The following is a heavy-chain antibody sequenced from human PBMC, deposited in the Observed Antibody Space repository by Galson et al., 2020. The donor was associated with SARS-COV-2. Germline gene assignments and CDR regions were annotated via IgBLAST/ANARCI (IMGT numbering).Heavy chain of an antibody. Sequence: GGSLRLSCEASGFTFSAFAMTWVRQAPGKGLEWVSLIIDSGGTTYYADSVKGRFTISRDNAKNTLYLQMDSLRAEDTAVFYCAKGVGGGSWFTFDYWGQGTLVTVSS. D-gene: IGHD6-13*01. V-gene: IGHV3-23*01. CDR2: IIDSGGTT. J-gene: IGHJ4*02. CDR1: GFTFSAFA. CDR3: AKGVGGGSWFTFDY.